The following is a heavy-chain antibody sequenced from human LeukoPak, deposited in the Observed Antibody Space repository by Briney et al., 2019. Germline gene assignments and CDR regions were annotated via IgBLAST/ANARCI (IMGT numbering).Heavy chain of an antibody. Sequence: PGGSLRLSCAASGFSYSAYSMNWVRQAPGKGLEWASYISSTSITIYYADSVKGRFTISRDNAKNSLHLQMNSLRPEDTAVYYCARGWDWNTPGYWGQGILVTVSS. CDR1: GFSYSAYS. J-gene: IGHJ4*02. D-gene: IGHD1/OR15-1a*01. CDR3: ARGWDWNTPGY. CDR2: ISSTSITI. V-gene: IGHV3-48*04.